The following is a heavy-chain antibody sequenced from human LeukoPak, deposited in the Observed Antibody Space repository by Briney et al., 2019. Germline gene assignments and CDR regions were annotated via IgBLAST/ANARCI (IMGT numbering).Heavy chain of an antibody. CDR3: ARNNGMDV. CDR2: VNRDGSET. CDR1: GFALSSHW. V-gene: IGHV3-7*03. Sequence: GGSLRLSCAASGFALSSHWVTWVRQVPGRGPEWVANVNRDGSETYYLDSVKGRFTISKDNAKNSLYLQMNSLRAEDTALYHCARNNGMDVWGQGTTVIVSS. J-gene: IGHJ6*02.